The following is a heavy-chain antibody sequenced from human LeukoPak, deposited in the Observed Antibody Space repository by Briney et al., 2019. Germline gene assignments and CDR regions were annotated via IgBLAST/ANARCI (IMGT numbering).Heavy chain of an antibody. CDR2: ISSTGKT. V-gene: IGHV3-23*01. CDR1: GFAPVTYA. Sequence: GGSLRLSCASSGFAPVTYAMSWVRQAPGKGLEWVSTISSTGKTYYADSVQGRFTISRDHSKNTLYLQMNSLRAEDTAVYYCARFRDYYDSSGYYYDAFDIWGQGTMVTVSS. D-gene: IGHD3-22*01. CDR3: ARFRDYYDSSGYYYDAFDI. J-gene: IGHJ3*02.